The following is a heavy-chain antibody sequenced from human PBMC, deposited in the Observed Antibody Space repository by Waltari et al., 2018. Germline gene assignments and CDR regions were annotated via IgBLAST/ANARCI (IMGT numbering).Heavy chain of an antibody. CDR3: ATDMGATSRTPFDP. Sequence: QVQLQESGPGLVKPSETLSLTCAVSGYSISSGYYWGWIRQPPGKGLEWIGSIYHSGGTYYNPSLKSRVTISVDMSKNQFSLKLSSLRSEDTAVYYCATDMGATSRTPFDPWGQGTLVTVSS. V-gene: IGHV4-38-2*02. CDR1: GYSISSGYY. CDR2: IYHSGGT. J-gene: IGHJ5*02. D-gene: IGHD1-26*01.